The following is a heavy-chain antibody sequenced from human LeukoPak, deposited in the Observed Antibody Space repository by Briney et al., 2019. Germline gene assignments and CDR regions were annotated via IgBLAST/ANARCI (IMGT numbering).Heavy chain of an antibody. D-gene: IGHD6-13*01. CDR3: ARLFPAAGTPYYYIMDV. CDR1: GGSISSYF. V-gene: IGHV4-59*12. CDR2: IYYSGST. J-gene: IGHJ6*02. Sequence: MASETLSLTCTVSGGSISSYFWSWIRQPPGKGLEWIGYIYYSGSTNYNPSLKSRVTMSLDTSKNQFSLRLSSVTAADTAVYYCARLFPAAGTPYYYIMDVWGQGTTVTVSS.